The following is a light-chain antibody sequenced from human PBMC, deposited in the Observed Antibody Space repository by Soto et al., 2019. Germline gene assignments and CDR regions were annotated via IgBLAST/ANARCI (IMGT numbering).Light chain of an antibody. V-gene: IGLV1-40*01. CDR1: TSNIGAGYG. J-gene: IGLJ2*01. CDR3: QSYDSSLTCVV. CDR2: GNS. Sequence: QSVLTQPPSVSGAPGQRVTISCTGSTSNIGAGYGVHWYKHLPGTAPKLLMYGNSIRPSGVPDRFSGSKSGTSASLAITGLQAEDEADYYCQSYDSSLTCVVFGGGTKLTVL.